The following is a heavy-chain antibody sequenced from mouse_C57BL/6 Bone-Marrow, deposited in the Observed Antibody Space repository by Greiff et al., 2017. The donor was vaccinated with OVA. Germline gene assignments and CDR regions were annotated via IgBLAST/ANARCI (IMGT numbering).Heavy chain of an antibody. D-gene: IGHD1-1*01. Sequence: EVQLVESEGGLVQPGSSMKLSCTASGFTFSDYYMAWVRQVPETGLEWVANINYDGRSTYSLDSLSSRFIISRDNAKNSLYLQMSSLKSEDTATYYSARGEITTGVEDDCDYWGKGTTRTVSS. V-gene: IGHV5-16*01. CDR3: ARGEITTGVEDDCDY. CDR2: INYDGRST. CDR1: GFTFSDYY. J-gene: IGHJ2*01.